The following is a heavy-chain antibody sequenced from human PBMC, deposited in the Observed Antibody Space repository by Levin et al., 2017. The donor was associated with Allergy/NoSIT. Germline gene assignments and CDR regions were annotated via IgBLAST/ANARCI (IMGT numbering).Heavy chain of an antibody. CDR1: GFTFSSYS. CDR3: ARDFQAGAVLMVYAPYGMDV. V-gene: IGHV3-21*01. D-gene: IGHD2-8*01. CDR2: ISSSSSYI. Sequence: GESLKISCAASGFTFSSYSMNWVRQAPGKGLEWVSSISSSSSYIYYADSVKGRFTISRDNAKNSLYLQMNSLRAEDTAVYYCARDFQAGAVLMVYAPYGMDVWGQGTTVTVSS. J-gene: IGHJ6*02.